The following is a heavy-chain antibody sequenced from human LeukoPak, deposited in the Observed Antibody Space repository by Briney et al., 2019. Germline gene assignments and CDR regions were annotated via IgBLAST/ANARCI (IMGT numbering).Heavy chain of an antibody. J-gene: IGHJ6*02. CDR3: TRDHYYGSGSYSIYYGMDV. CDR2: IYSGGST. V-gene: IGHV3-53*04. Sequence: PGGSLRLSCAASGFTVSSNYMSWVRQAPGKGLEWVSVIYSGGSTYYADAVKGRFTISRHNSKNTLYLQMNSRRAEDTAVYYCTRDHYYGSGSYSIYYGMDVWGQGTTVTVSS. CDR1: GFTVSSNY. D-gene: IGHD3-10*01.